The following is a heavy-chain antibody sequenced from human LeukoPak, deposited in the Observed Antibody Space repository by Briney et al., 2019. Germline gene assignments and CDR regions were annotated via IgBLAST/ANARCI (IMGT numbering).Heavy chain of an antibody. CDR2: ISWNSGSI. J-gene: IGHJ4*02. Sequence: GGSLRLSCAASGFTFDDYAMHWVRQAPGKGLEWVSGISWNSGSIGYADSVKGRFTISRDNAKNSLYLQMNSLRAEDTALYYCAKDCYSSSCLDYWGQGTLVTVSS. D-gene: IGHD6-13*01. CDR3: AKDCYSSSCLDY. CDR1: GFTFDDYA. V-gene: IGHV3-9*01.